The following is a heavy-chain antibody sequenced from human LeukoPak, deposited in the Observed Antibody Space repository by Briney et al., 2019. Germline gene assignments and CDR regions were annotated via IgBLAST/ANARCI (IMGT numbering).Heavy chain of an antibody. Sequence: GASVKVSCKASGGTFINYAISWVRQAPGQGLEWMGWIIPIFGTANYAQKFQGRVTMTTDTSTSTAYMELRSLRSDDTAVYYCASTYSGSYYGFNYYYYGMDVWGQGTTVTVSS. CDR3: ASTYSGSYYGFNYYYYGMDV. V-gene: IGHV1-69*05. D-gene: IGHD1-26*01. CDR1: GGTFINYA. J-gene: IGHJ6*02. CDR2: IIPIFGTA.